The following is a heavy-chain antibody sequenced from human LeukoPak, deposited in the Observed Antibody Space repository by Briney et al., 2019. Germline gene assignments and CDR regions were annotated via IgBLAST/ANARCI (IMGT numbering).Heavy chain of an antibody. CDR1: GFTFSSYA. V-gene: IGHV3-23*01. Sequence: GGSLRLSCAASGFTFSSYAMSWVRQAPGKGLGWVSAISGSGGSTYYADSVKGRFTISRDNSKNTLYLQMNSLRAEDTAVYYCAKHTAMGVLYMDVWGKGTTVTVSS. CDR3: AKHTAMGVLYMDV. CDR2: ISGSGGST. J-gene: IGHJ6*03. D-gene: IGHD5-18*01.